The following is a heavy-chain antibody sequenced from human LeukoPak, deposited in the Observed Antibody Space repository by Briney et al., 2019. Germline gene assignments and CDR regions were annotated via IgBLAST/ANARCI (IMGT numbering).Heavy chain of an antibody. CDR3: AREDRGETGIWFGELFNGMDV. D-gene: IGHD3-10*01. V-gene: IGHV3-21*01. CDR2: ISSSSSYI. Sequence: PGGSLRLSCAASGFTFSSYSMNWVRQAPGKGLEWVSSISSSSSYIYYADSVKGRFTISRDNAKNSLYLQMNSLRAEDTAVYYCAREDRGETGIWFGELFNGMDVWGQGATVTVSS. CDR1: GFTFSSYS. J-gene: IGHJ6*02.